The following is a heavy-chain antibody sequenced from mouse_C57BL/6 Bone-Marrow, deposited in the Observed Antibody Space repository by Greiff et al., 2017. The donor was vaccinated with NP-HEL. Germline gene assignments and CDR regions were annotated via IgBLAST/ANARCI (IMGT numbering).Heavy chain of an antibody. D-gene: IGHD1-1*01. CDR1: GYTFTDYY. CDR3: ARVTTVVPYFDY. CDR2: IYPGSGNT. Sequence: QVQLQQSGAELVRPGASVKLSCKASGYTFTDYYINWVKQRPGQGLEWIARIYPGSGNTYYNEKFKSKATLTVDKSSSTAYMQLSSLTSEDSAVYYCARVTTVVPYFDYWGQGTTLTVSS. V-gene: IGHV1-76*01. J-gene: IGHJ2*01.